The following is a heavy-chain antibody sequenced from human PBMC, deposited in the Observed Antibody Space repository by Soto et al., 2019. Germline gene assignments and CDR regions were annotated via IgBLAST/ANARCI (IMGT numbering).Heavy chain of an antibody. Sequence: QLLQSGGGLVQPGGSLTLSFAASGFTFGTTDMSWVRQAPGEGLEWVSTIDGSGGITYYSDSVKGRFTNSRANSRNTVYLQMNSLRGDDTALYYCVKNSGWFNTWGQGALVTVSS. J-gene: IGHJ5*02. V-gene: IGHV3-23*01. CDR2: IDGSGGIT. D-gene: IGHD3-10*01. CDR1: GFTFGTTD. CDR3: VKNSGWFNT.